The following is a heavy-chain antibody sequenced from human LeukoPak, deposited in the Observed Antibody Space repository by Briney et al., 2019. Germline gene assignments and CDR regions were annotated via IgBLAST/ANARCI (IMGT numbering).Heavy chain of an antibody. CDR1: GVSISSYS. CDR2: IYYSGST. V-gene: IGHV4-59*01. CDR3: ARVPGGGTAAN. J-gene: IGHJ3*01. Sequence: AETLSLTCTVSGVSISSYSWSWIRQPPGKGLEWIGYIYYSGSTNYNPSLKSRVTISVDTSKNQFSLKLSSVTAADTAVYYCARVPGGGTAANWGQGTMVTVSS. D-gene: IGHD1-7*01.